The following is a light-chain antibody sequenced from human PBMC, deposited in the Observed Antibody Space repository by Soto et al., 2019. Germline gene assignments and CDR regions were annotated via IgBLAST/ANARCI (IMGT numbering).Light chain of an antibody. CDR2: DAS. CDR3: PQRSSLLT. V-gene: IGKV3-11*01. Sequence: EIVLTQSPATLCLSPLERSTLSCSTSQPVGSSLAWYQQKPGQSPRLLIYDASHRATGIPARFSGSGSPTDFTLTISGLQPEDFAVYYCPQRSSLLTFGGGTKVDTK. CDR1: QPVGSS. J-gene: IGKJ4*01.